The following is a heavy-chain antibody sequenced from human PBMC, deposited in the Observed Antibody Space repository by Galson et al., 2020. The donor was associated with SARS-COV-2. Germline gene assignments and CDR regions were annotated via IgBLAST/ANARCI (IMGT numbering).Heavy chain of an antibody. CDR1: GFTFNSSA. J-gene: IGHJ3*02. CDR3: AAPSCSSTSCYDAFDI. V-gene: IGHV1-58*01. Sequence: SVKVSCKASGFTFNSSAVQWVRQARGQRLEWIGWIVVGSGNTNYAQKFQERVTITRDMSTSTAYMELSSLRSEDTAVYYCAAPSCSSTSCYDAFDIWGQGTMVTVSS. CDR2: IVVGSGNT. D-gene: IGHD2-2*01.